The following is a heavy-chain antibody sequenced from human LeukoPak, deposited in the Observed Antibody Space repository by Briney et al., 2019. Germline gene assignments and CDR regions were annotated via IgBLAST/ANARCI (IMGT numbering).Heavy chain of an antibody. CDR3: ARGKRVYDILTGYVFDY. D-gene: IGHD3-9*01. V-gene: IGHV4-31*03. CDR2: IYYSGST. J-gene: IGHJ4*02. CDR1: GGSISSSGYY. Sequence: SETLSLTCTVSGGSISSSGYYWSWIRQHPGKGLELIRYIYYSGSTYYNPSLKSRVTITVDTSKNQFSLKLSSVTAADTAVYYCARGKRVYDILTGYVFDYWGQGTLVTVSS.